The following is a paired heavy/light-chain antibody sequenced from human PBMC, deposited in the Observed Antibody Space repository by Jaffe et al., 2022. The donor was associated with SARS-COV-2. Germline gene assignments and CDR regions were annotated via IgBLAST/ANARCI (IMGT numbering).Light chain of an antibody. J-gene: IGKJ4*01. V-gene: IGKV1-39*01. CDR1: ENIGNY. Sequence: DIQMTQSPSSLSASVGDRVTITCRASENIGNYLNWYQQKPGKAPELLIYLASSLQRGVPSRFSGSGSGTDFTLTISSMRPEDFATYHCQRSYNIPLTFGGGTKVEI. CDR3: QRSYNIPLT. CDR2: LAS.
Heavy chain of an antibody. V-gene: IGHV3-15*01. CDR1: GFTFSKAW. J-gene: IGHJ6*02. CDR2: IKTNTDGGTI. Sequence: EVQLVESGGGLVKPGWSLRLSCAASGFTFSKAWMNWVRQAPGKGLEWVGRIKTNTDGGTIDYAAPVKGRFTISRDDSKNMLYLQMNSLKTEDTAVYYCTRRNYYYGMDVWGQGTTVTVSS. CDR3: TRRNYYYGMDV.